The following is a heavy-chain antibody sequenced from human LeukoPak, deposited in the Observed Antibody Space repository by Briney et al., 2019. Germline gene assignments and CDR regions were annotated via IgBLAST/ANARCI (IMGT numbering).Heavy chain of an antibody. CDR2: IKQDGSEK. CDR1: GFTFSSYW. D-gene: IGHD6-6*01. CDR3: ARDHHAARPGY. J-gene: IGHJ4*02. Sequence: GGSLRLSCAASGFTFSSYWMSWVRQASGKGLEWVANIKQDGSEKYYVDSVKGRFTISRDNAKNSLYLQMNSLRAEDTAVYYCARDHHAARPGYWGQGTLVTVSS. V-gene: IGHV3-7*05.